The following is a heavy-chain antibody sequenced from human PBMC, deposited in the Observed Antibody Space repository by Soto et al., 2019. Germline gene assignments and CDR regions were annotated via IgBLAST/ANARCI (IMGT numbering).Heavy chain of an antibody. J-gene: IGHJ4*02. V-gene: IGHV4-30-4*01. CDR3: ARAWGDYGGNSIDY. Sequence: SETLSLTCTVSGVSISSGDYYWSWIRQPPGKGLEWIGYIYYSGSTYYNPSLKSRVTISVDTSKNQFSLKLSSVTAADTAVYYCARAWGDYGGNSIDYWGQGTLVTVSS. CDR2: IYYSGST. D-gene: IGHD4-17*01. CDR1: GVSISSGDYY.